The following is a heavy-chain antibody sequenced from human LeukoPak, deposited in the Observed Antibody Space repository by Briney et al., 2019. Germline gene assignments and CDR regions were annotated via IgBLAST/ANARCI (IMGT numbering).Heavy chain of an antibody. V-gene: IGHV4-59*01. Sequence: SETLSLACTVSGGSISSYYWSWIRQPPGKGLEWIGYIYYSGSTNYNPSLKSRVTISVDTSKNQFSLKLSSVTAADTAVYYCARGIWGYSSGPNDYWGQGTLVTVSS. D-gene: IGHD6-19*01. CDR3: ARGIWGYSSGPNDY. CDR2: IYYSGST. J-gene: IGHJ4*02. CDR1: GGSISSYY.